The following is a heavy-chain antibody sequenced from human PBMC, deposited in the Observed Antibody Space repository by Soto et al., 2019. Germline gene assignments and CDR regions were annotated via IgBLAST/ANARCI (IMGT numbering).Heavy chain of an antibody. D-gene: IGHD1-26*01. Sequence: QVQLQESGPGLVKPSETLSLTCTVSGRSISSYYWSWIRQPPGKGLDWNGHIYYSGSTNYNPARKIRVPMSVDTSKNQSSMKLSSGTAADTAVYCCAREWVARSWFDPWGQGTLVTVSS. J-gene: IGHJ5*02. CDR3: AREWVARSWFDP. V-gene: IGHV4-59*01. CDR2: IYYSGST. CDR1: GRSISSYY.